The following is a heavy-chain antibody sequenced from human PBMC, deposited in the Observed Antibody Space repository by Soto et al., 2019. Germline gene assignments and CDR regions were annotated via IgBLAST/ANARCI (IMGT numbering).Heavy chain of an antibody. D-gene: IGHD3-22*01. J-gene: IGHJ4*02. CDR2: ISYDGSNK. CDR1: GFTFSSYA. CDR3: ARGQNNLYYYDSSGYYLDY. V-gene: IGHV3-30-3*01. Sequence: GGSLRLSCAASGFTFSSYAMHWVRQAPGKGLEWVAVISYDGSNKYYADSVKGRFTISRDNSKNTLYLQMNSLRAEDTAVYYCARGQNNLYYYDSSGYYLDYWGQGTLVTVSS.